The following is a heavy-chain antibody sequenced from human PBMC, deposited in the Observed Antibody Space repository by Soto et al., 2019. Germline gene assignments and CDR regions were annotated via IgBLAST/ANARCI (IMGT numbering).Heavy chain of an antibody. Sequence: GASVKVSCKASGGTFSSYAISWVRQAPGQGLEWMGGIIPIFGTANYAQKFQGRVTITADKSTSTAYMELSSLRSEDTAVYYCARRGYYYDSSGYCCYYFDYWGQGTLVTVSS. CDR3: ARRGYYYDSSGYCCYYFDY. D-gene: IGHD3-22*01. J-gene: IGHJ4*02. V-gene: IGHV1-69*06. CDR2: IIPIFGTA. CDR1: GGTFSSYA.